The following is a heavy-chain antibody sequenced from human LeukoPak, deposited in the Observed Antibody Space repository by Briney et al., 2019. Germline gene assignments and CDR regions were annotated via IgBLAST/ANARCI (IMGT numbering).Heavy chain of an antibody. D-gene: IGHD6-19*01. J-gene: IGHJ3*02. Sequence: GGSLRLSCAASGFTFDDYAMHWVRQAPGKGLEWVSGISWNSGSIGYADSVKGRFTISRDNAKNSLYLQMNSLRAEDTALYYCAKDRSGGWLPAFDIWGQGTMVTVSS. CDR3: AKDRSGGWLPAFDI. CDR2: ISWNSGSI. CDR1: GFTFDDYA. V-gene: IGHV3-9*01.